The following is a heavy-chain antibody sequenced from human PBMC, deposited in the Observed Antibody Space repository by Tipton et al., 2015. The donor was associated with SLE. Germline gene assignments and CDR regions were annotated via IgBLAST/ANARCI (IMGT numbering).Heavy chain of an antibody. Sequence: TLSLTCSVSGDSIGTGGHYWSWVRQHPGKGLEWIGYIYYSGTTFYNPSLKSRLTISVDTSKNQFFLRLRSVTAADTAVYFCARRWPWYGPWGQGTLVTVSS. CDR3: ARRWPWYGP. CDR1: GDSIGTGGHY. V-gene: IGHV4-31*03. CDR2: IYYSGTT. D-gene: IGHD5-24*01. J-gene: IGHJ5*01.